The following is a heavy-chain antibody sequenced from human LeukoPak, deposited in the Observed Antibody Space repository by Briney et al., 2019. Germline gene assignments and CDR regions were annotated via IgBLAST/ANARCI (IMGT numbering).Heavy chain of an antibody. D-gene: IGHD5/OR15-5a*01. Sequence: ASVKVSCEASGYTFTAYYMHWVRQAPGQGLEWMGWINPNSGGTNYAQKFQGRVTMTRDMSISTAYMELSRLTSNDTAVYYCARAVYLGGNWFDPWGQGTLVTVSS. CDR2: INPNSGGT. CDR3: ARAVYLGGNWFDP. CDR1: GYTFTAYY. J-gene: IGHJ5*02. V-gene: IGHV1-2*02.